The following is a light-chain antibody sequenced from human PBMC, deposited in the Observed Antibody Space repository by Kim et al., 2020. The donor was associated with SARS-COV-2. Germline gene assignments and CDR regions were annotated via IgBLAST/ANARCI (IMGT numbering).Light chain of an antibody. V-gene: IGKV3-15*01. Sequence: SVSPGARAALSCRASQSVSSNLAWYQQKPGQAPRLLIYGASTRATGIPARFSGSGSGTEFTLTISSLQSEDFAVYYCQQYNNWLSFGGGTKVDIK. CDR3: QQYNNWLS. J-gene: IGKJ4*01. CDR1: QSVSSN. CDR2: GAS.